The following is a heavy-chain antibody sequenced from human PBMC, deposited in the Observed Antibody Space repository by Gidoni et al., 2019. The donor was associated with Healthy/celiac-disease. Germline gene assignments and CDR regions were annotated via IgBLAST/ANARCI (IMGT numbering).Heavy chain of an antibody. CDR1: GFTVSDYY. CDR2: ISSSGSTI. J-gene: IGHJ3*02. V-gene: IGHV3-11*01. Sequence: QVQLVESGGGLVKPGGSLRLSGAAAGFTVSDYYMGWIRPAPGKGLGWVSYISSSGSTIYYAASVKGRFTISRDNARNSLYLQMHSLRAEDTAVYYCARVPAKKSGSQDDAFDIWGQGTMVTVSS. D-gene: IGHD1-26*01. CDR3: ARVPAKKSGSQDDAFDI.